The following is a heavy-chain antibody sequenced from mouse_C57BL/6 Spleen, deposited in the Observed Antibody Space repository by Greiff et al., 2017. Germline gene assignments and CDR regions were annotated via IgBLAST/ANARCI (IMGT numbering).Heavy chain of an antibody. CDR1: GFTFSSYA. V-gene: IGHV5-4*01. J-gene: IGHJ2*01. CDR3: ARENGHFDY. Sequence: EVQVVESGGGLVKPGGSLKLSCAASGFTFSSYAMSWVRQTPEKRLEWVATISDGGSYTYYPDNVKGRFTISRDNAKNNLYLQMSHLKSEDTAMYYCARENGHFDYWGQGTTLTVSS. CDR2: ISDGGSYT.